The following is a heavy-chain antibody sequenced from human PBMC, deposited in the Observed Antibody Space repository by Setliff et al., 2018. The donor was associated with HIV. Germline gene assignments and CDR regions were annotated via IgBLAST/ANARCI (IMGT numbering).Heavy chain of an antibody. CDR1: GFTFSTYP. CDR3: TTDKSWSPDY. V-gene: IGHV3-15*01. Sequence: GGSLRLSCVASGFTFSTYPMHWVRQAPGKGLEWVGRIKRKSDGGTADYAAPVKGRFTISRDDSKNMQYLQMNSLEIEDTAVYYCTTDKSWSPDYWGQGILVTVSS. J-gene: IGHJ4*02. CDR2: IKRKSDGGTA. D-gene: IGHD6-13*01.